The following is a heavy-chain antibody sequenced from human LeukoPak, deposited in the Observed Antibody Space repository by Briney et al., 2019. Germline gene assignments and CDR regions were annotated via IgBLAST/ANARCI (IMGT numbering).Heavy chain of an antibody. V-gene: IGHV3-48*03. CDR2: ISSSGSTI. CDR3: ARDGRYCSGGFCYPH. CDR1: GFTFSSYE. Sequence: GGSLRLSCAASGFTFSSYEMNWVRQAPGKGLEWVSYISSSGSTIYYADSVKGRFTISRDNAKNSLYLQMNSLRAEDTAVYYFARDGRYCSGGFCYPHWGQGTLVTVSS. D-gene: IGHD2-15*01. J-gene: IGHJ1*01.